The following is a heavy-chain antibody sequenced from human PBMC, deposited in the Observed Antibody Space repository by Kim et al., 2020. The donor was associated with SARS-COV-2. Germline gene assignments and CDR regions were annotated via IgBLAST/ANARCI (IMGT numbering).Heavy chain of an antibody. D-gene: IGHD3-22*01. J-gene: IGHJ6*02. Sequence: SLKSRVTMSVDTSKNQFSLKLSSVTAADTAVYYCARDSHDSSGYYYGMDVWGQGTTVTVSS. CDR3: ARDSHDSSGYYYGMDV. V-gene: IGHV4-4*07.